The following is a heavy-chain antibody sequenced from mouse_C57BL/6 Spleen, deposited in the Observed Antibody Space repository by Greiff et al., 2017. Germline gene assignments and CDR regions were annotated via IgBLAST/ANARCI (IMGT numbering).Heavy chain of an antibody. CDR2: IYPRSGNT. Sequence: QVQLQQSGAELARPGASVKLSCKASGYTFTSYGISWVKQRTGQGLEWIGEIYPRSGNTYYNEKFKGKATLTADKSSSTAYMQLSSLTSEDSAVYFCARYDYGSSTWFAYWGQGTLVTVSA. D-gene: IGHD1-1*01. CDR3: ARYDYGSSTWFAY. CDR1: GYTFTSYG. J-gene: IGHJ3*01. V-gene: IGHV1-81*01.